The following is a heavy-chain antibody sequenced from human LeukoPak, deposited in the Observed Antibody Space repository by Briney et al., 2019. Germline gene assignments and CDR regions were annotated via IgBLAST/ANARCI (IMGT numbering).Heavy chain of an antibody. V-gene: IGHV4-59*01. CDR3: ARGGSGWLPDY. D-gene: IGHD6-19*01. J-gene: IGHJ4*02. CDR1: GGSISSYY. Sequence: SETLSLTCTVSGGSISSYYWSWIRQPPGKGLEWIGYVYYSGSTNYNPSLKSRVTISVDTSKNQFSLKLSSVTAADTAVYYCARGGSGWLPDYWGQGTLVTVSS. CDR2: VYYSGST.